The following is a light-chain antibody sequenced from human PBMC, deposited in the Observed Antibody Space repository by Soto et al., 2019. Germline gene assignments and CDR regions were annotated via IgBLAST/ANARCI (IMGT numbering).Light chain of an antibody. J-gene: IGLJ2*01. Sequence: QSVLAQPASVSGSPGQSITISCTGTSNDIGLYNYVSWYQQHPGKAPKLIIYVVSSRPSWISNRFSASKSGNTASLTISGLQAEDEADYYCASYARGSTLVVFGGGTKLTVL. V-gene: IGLV2-14*01. CDR2: VVS. CDR1: SNDIGLYNY. CDR3: ASYARGSTLVV.